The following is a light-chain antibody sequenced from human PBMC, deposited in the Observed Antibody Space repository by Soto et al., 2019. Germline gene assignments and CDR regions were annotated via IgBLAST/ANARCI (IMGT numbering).Light chain of an antibody. CDR1: QSISSYY. J-gene: IGKJ1*01. CDR2: GAS. Sequence: EIVLTQSPGTLSLSPGERATLSCRASQSISSYYLAWYQQKAGQAPRLLIYGASSRATGIPDRFSGSGSGTDFTLTISRLEPEDFAVYYCQQYGSSPTKTFGQGTKVEIK. CDR3: QQYGSSPTKT. V-gene: IGKV3-20*01.